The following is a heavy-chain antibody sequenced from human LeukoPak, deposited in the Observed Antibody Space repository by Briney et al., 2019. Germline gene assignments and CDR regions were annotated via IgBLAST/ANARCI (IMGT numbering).Heavy chain of an antibody. CDR3: ARGRTSGWYDY. Sequence: GGSLRLSCAASGFTFSSYAMHWVRQAPGKGLEWVAVISYDGSDKYYADSVKGRFTISRDNSKNTLYLQMNSLRAEDTAVYYCARGRTSGWYDYWGQGTLVTASS. CDR2: ISYDGSDK. J-gene: IGHJ4*02. V-gene: IGHV3-30-3*01. CDR1: GFTFSSYA. D-gene: IGHD6-19*01.